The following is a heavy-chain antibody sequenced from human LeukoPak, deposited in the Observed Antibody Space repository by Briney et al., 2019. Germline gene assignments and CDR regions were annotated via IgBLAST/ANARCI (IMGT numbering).Heavy chain of an antibody. J-gene: IGHJ4*02. CDR3: AKELYGWYYDY. V-gene: IGHV3-48*01. Sequence: GRSLRLSCAASGFTFSSYAMHWVRQAPGKGLEWLSYISVRSTTINYADSVKGRFSISRDNSKNTLYLQMKSLRAEDTAVYYCAKELYGWYYDYWGQGTLVTVSS. CDR1: GFTFSSYA. CDR2: ISVRSTTI. D-gene: IGHD6-19*01.